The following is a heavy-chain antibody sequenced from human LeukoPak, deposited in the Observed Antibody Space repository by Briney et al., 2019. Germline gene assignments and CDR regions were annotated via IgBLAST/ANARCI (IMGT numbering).Heavy chain of an antibody. CDR2: LNPNTVAT. Sequence: ASVKVSCKASGYTFSDHFIHWVRQAPGQGLEWIGYLNPNTVATNYAQKLQGRVTMIRDTSISTAYMELSSLTSDDAAVYYCARDQMTTVTNKFSGWFDPWGQGTLVTVSS. V-gene: IGHV1-2*02. D-gene: IGHD4-17*01. CDR1: GYTFSDHF. CDR3: ARDQMTTVTNKFSGWFDP. J-gene: IGHJ5*02.